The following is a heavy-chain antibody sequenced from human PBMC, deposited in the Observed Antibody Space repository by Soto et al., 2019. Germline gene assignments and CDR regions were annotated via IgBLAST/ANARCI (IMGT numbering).Heavy chain of an antibody. CDR3: ARLTAVDYYFYMDV. CDR1: GGSFSGYD. CDR2: INHSGST. V-gene: IGHV4-34*01. Sequence: PSETLSLTCAVYGGSFSGYDWSWIRQPPGKGLEWIGEINHSGSTNYNPSLKSRVTISVDTSKNQFSLKLSSVTAADTAVYYCARLTAVDYYFYMDVWGRGTTVTVSS. J-gene: IGHJ6*03. D-gene: IGHD5-18*01.